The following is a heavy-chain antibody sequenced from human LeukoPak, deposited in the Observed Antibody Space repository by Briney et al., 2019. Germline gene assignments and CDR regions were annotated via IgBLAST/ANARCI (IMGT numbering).Heavy chain of an antibody. CDR3: AKRRKVARPFHYYYMDV. CDR2: ISGSGGST. Sequence: PGGSLRLSCAASGFTFSSYAMSWVRQAPGKGLEWVSAISGSGGSTYYADSVKGRFTISRDNSKNTLYLQMNSLRAEDTAVYYCAKRRKVARPFHYYYMDVWGKGTTVTVSS. CDR1: GFTFSSYA. D-gene: IGHD6-6*01. V-gene: IGHV3-23*01. J-gene: IGHJ6*03.